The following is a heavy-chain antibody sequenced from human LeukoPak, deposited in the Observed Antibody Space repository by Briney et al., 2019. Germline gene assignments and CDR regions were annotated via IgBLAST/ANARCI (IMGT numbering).Heavy chain of an antibody. V-gene: IGHV4-59*08. CDR3: ASDGVVAGLY. D-gene: IGHD6-19*01. CDR1: GGSISRDY. Sequence: PSETLSLTCTVSGGSISRDYWSWIRQPPGKGLEWIGYIYYTGSTNYNPSLKSRVTISVDTSKNQFSLKLSSVTAADTAVYYCASDGVVAGLYWGQGTLVTVSS. J-gene: IGHJ4*02. CDR2: IYYTGST.